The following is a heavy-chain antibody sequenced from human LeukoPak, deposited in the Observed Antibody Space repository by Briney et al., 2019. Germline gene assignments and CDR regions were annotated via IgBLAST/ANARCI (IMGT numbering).Heavy chain of an antibody. CDR3: ARLGDFWSGSYYMDV. V-gene: IGHV5-51*01. CDR2: IYPGDSDT. D-gene: IGHD3-3*01. CDR1: GYSLTSYW. J-gene: IGHJ6*03. Sequence: HGESLKISCKGSGYSLTSYWIGWVRQMPGKGLEWMGIIYPGDSDTRYSPSFQGQVTISADKSISTAYLQWSSLKASDTAMYYCARLGDFWSGSYYMDVWGKGTTVTVSS.